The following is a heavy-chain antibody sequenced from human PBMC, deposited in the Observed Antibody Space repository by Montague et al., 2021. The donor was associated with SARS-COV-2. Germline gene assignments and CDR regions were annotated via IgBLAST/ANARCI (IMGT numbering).Heavy chain of an antibody. Sequence: SLRLSCAASGFTFSSYAMHWVRQAPGKGLEWVAVISYDGSNKYYADSVKGRFTISRDNSKNTLHLQMNSLRAEDTAVYYRAREARYFDWLPSLYYYYGMDVWGQGTTVTVSS. CDR3: AREARYFDWLPSLYYYYGMDV. CDR1: GFTFSSYA. V-gene: IGHV3-30-3*01. J-gene: IGHJ6*02. CDR2: ISYDGSNK. D-gene: IGHD3-9*01.